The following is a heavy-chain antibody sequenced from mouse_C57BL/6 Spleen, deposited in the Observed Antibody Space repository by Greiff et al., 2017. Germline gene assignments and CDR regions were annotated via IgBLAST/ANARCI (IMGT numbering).Heavy chain of an antibody. CDR3: ARSFITTAQGYFDY. V-gene: IGHV1-76*01. CDR1: GYTFTDYY. CDR2: IYPGSGNT. Sequence: VQLQQSGAELVRPGASVKLSCKASGYTFTDYYINWVKQRPGQGLEWIARIYPGSGNTYYNEKFKGKATLTAEKSSSTAYMQLSSLTSEDSAVYFCARSFITTAQGYFDYWGQGTTLTVSS. D-gene: IGHD1-1*01. J-gene: IGHJ2*01.